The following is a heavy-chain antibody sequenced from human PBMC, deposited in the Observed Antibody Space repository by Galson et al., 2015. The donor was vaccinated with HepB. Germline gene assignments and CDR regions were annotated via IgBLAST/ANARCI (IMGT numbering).Heavy chain of an antibody. D-gene: IGHD2-21*02. J-gene: IGHJ3*02. V-gene: IGHV1-69*13. CDR1: GGTFSNFA. CDR2: IIPFFGIA. CDR3: ARGVMTPVVNAFDI. Sequence: SVKVSCKASGGTFSNFAISWVRQAPGQGLEWMGQIIPFFGIANYPQKFRGTVTTTADESTSTAYMELSSLRSEDTAVYYCARGVMTPVVNAFDIWGQGTMVTVSS.